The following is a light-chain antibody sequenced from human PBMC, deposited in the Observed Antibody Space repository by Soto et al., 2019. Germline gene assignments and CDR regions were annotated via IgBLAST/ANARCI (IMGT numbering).Light chain of an antibody. CDR3: QQCYSNSPLT. J-gene: IGKJ5*01. CDR1: QNIDYY. Sequence: DIQMTQSPPSLSASVGDTVTITCRSSQNIDYYLNWFQQIQGKAPKLLIYAASSFQSGVPSRFSGSGSGTDFTLTISMLQPEDFATYYCQQCYSNSPLTFGQGTRLEIK. V-gene: IGKV1-39*01. CDR2: AAS.